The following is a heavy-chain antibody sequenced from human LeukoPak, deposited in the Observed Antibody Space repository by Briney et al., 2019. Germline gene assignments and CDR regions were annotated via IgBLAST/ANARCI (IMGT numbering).Heavy chain of an antibody. CDR3: ASLGATTIHYYGMDV. Sequence: ASVKVSCKASGYXFTDYYLHWVRQAPGQGLEWMGWINPISGGTNYAQKFQGSVTMTRDASITTVYTELSSLRSDDTAVYYCASLGATTIHYYGMDVWGQGTTVTVSS. D-gene: IGHD1-26*01. CDR2: INPISGGT. CDR1: GYXFTDYY. V-gene: IGHV1-2*02. J-gene: IGHJ6*02.